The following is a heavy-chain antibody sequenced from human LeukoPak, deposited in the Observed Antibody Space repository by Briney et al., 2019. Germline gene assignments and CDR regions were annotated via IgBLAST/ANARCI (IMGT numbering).Heavy chain of an antibody. CDR1: GFTFSEHY. Sequence: PGGSLRLSCAASGFTFSEHYMNWIRQAPGKGLEWVAYISGSGRVIYYEDSVKGRFTISRDNAKKTLFLQMNSLRAEDTAVYYCAGTDEFCSSSRCYTGLALFDIWGQGTMVTVSS. J-gene: IGHJ3*02. D-gene: IGHD2-2*02. V-gene: IGHV3-11*04. CDR2: ISGSGRVI. CDR3: AGTDEFCSSSRCYTGLALFDI.